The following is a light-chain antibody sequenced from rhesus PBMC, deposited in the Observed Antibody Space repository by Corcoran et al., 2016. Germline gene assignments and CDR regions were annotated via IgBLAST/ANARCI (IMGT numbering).Light chain of an antibody. Sequence: ETVVTQSPATLSLSPGERATLSCRASQRVGSNLAWYQQKPGKAPRLLFFDASRTASGIQDNFQGSGAGTEFILTISSLEPEDVGLYYCQQCNGWYSFGQGTKVEIK. J-gene: IGKJ2*01. CDR2: DAS. CDR1: QRVGSN. V-gene: IGKV3-24*04. CDR3: QQCNGWYS.